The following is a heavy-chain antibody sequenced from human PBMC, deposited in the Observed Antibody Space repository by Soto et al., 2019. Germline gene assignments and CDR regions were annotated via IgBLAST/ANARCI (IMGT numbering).Heavy chain of an antibody. D-gene: IGHD2-2*01. CDR2: IYYSGST. Sequence: SETLSLTCTVSGGSISSYYWSWIRQPPGKGLEWIGYIYYSGSTNYNPSLKSRVTISVDTSKNQFSLKLSSVTAADTAVYYCARLIVVASGNWFDPWGQGTLVTVSS. CDR1: GGSISSYY. J-gene: IGHJ5*02. CDR3: ARLIVVASGNWFDP. V-gene: IGHV4-59*08.